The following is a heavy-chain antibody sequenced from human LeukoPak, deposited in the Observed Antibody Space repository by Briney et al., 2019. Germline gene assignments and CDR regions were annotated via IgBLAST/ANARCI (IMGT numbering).Heavy chain of an antibody. CDR3: ARDRRDGYSPGYYFDY. D-gene: IGHD5-24*01. V-gene: IGHV1-69*01. CDR1: GGTFSSYA. J-gene: IGHJ4*02. Sequence: ASVKVSCKASGGTFSSYAISWVRQAPGQGLEWMGGIIPIFGTANYAQKFQDRVPITADESTSTAYMELSSLRSEDTAVYYCARDRRDGYSPGYYFDYWGQGTLVTVSS. CDR2: IIPIFGTA.